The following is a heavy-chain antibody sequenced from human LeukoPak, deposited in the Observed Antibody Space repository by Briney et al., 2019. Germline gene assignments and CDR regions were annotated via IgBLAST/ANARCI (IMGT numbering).Heavy chain of an antibody. CDR3: ASGYSSGRGDY. Sequence: SETLSLTCAVDGASFSGFYWSWIRQPPGKGMEWIGEINHSGSTNYNPSLKSRATISVESSKNQFSLKLNSVTAADTAVYYCASGYSSGRGDYWGQGTLVTVSS. CDR1: GASFSGFY. D-gene: IGHD6-19*01. CDR2: INHSGST. V-gene: IGHV4-34*01. J-gene: IGHJ4*02.